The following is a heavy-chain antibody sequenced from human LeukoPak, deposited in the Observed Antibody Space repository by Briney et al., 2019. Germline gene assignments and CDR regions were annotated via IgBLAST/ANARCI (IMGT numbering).Heavy chain of an antibody. CDR3: ARDLWFGEFMGSGMDV. Sequence: GGSLRLSCAASGFTFSSYAMHWVRQAPGKGLEWVAVISYDGSNKYYADSVKGRFTISRDNSKNTLYLQMNSLRAEDTAVYYCARDLWFGEFMGSGMDVWGQGTTVTVSS. J-gene: IGHJ6*02. CDR2: ISYDGSNK. V-gene: IGHV3-30-3*01. D-gene: IGHD3-10*01. CDR1: GFTFSSYA.